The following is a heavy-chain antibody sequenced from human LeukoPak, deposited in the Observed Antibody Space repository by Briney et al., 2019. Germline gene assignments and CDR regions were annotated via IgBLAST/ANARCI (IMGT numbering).Heavy chain of an antibody. CDR1: GGTFSTFG. D-gene: IGHD3-16*02. CDR3: ARDTMITFGGVIVTGFDY. Sequence: ASVKVSCKASGGTFSTFGISWVRQAPGQGLEWMGWISAYNGNTNYAQKLQGRVTMTTDTSTSTAYMELRSLRSDDTAVYYCARDTMITFGGVIVTGFDYWGQGTLVTVSS. V-gene: IGHV1-18*01. CDR2: ISAYNGNT. J-gene: IGHJ4*02.